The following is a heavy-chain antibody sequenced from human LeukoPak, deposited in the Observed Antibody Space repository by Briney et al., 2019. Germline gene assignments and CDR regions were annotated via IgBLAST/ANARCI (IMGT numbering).Heavy chain of an antibody. V-gene: IGHV4-59*11. D-gene: IGHD5-18*01. J-gene: IGHJ4*02. CDR2: VFDSGRT. CDR1: GGSMTTHH. CDR3: TTIKRGNIFGYFDF. Sequence: KTSETLSLTCTVSGGSMTTHHWNWTRQTPGKGLEWIGYVFDSGRTKENPSLKSRVTLSADTSKNQLSLRLSSVTAADTAVYYCTTIKRGNIFGYFDFWGQGILVTVSS.